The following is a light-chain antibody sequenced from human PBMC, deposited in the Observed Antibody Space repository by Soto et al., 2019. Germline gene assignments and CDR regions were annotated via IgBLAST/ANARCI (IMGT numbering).Light chain of an antibody. V-gene: IGKV3D-20*01. Sequence: EIVLTQSPATLSLSPGERATLSCGASQSINNNYLAWYQQKPGLAPRLLIYDASTRAAGIPDRFSGNGSGTDFTLTISRLEPEDFAVYYCQQFDNLITFGGGTKVEIK. CDR1: QSINNNY. CDR2: DAS. CDR3: QQFDNLIT. J-gene: IGKJ4*01.